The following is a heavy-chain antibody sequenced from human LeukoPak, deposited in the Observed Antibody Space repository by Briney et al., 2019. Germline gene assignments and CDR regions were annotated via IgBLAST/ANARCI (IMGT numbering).Heavy chain of an antibody. J-gene: IGHJ4*02. D-gene: IGHD5-18*01. CDR1: GFTFDDYA. V-gene: IGHV3-9*03. CDR3: AKAGLWSGFDY. CDR2: ISWNSGSI. Sequence: PGGSLRLSCAASGFTFDDYAMHWVRQAPGKGLEWVSGISWNSGSIGYADSVKGRFTIPRDNAKSSLYLQMNSLRAEDMALYYCAKAGLWSGFDYWGQGTLVTVSS.